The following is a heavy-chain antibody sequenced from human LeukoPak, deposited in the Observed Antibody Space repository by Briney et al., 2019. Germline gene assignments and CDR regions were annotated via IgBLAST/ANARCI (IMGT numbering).Heavy chain of an antibody. CDR2: ISYDGSNK. CDR3: AKGIIAAAGTLDY. V-gene: IGHV3-30*18. Sequence: GGSLRLSCAASGFTFSSYGMHWVRQAPGKGLEWVAVISYDGSNKYYADSVKGRFTISRDNSKNTLYLQMNSLRAEDTAVYYCAKGIIAAAGTLDYWGQGTLVTVSS. CDR1: GFTFSSYG. D-gene: IGHD6-13*01. J-gene: IGHJ4*02.